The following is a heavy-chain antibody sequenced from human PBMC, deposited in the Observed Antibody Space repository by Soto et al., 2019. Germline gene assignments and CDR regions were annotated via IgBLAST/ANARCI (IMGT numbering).Heavy chain of an antibody. CDR3: ARDRFGSWQFDN. CDR2: INTDGSST. CDR1: GVNFSSYW. J-gene: IGHJ4*01. D-gene: IGHD3-10*01. V-gene: IGHV3-74*01. Sequence: GGSLRLYCAASGVNFSSYWIHWVRQAPGRGLVWVSRINTDGSSTSYADSEKGRFTISRDNAKNTLYLQMNSLRAEDTAVYYCARDRFGSWQFDNSGHGTLVTAPQ.